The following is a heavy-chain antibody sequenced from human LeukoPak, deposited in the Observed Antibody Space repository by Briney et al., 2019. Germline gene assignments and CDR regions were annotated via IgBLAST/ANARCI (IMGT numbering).Heavy chain of an antibody. CDR1: GFTFRNYG. CDR3: ANTHCDSSPIVWNF. CDR2: LSDAGVRI. D-gene: IGHD6-6*01. V-gene: IGHV3-23*01. Sequence: GGSLRLSCIASGFTFRNYGMSWVRQAPGKGLEWVSGLSDAGVRIFYSDSVKGRFTISRDNSKNTLYLQMASLRAEDTAVYYCANTHCDSSPIVWNFWGQGTLVTVSS. J-gene: IGHJ4*02.